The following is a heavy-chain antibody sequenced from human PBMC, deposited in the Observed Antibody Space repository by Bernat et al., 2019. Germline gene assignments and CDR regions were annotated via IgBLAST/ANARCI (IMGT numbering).Heavy chain of an antibody. CDR3: ARDAYSGSGNYWGC. D-gene: IGHD3-10*01. CDR2: IASDGHTT. Sequence: EVQLVESGGGLVQPGGSLRLSCAASGFTISGYWMHWVRQAPGKGLVWVSRIASDGHTTTYADSVKGRFTISSDDAKNTLYLQMNNLRAEDTAVYYCARDAYSGSGNYWGCWGQGTLVTVSS. V-gene: IGHV3-74*01. J-gene: IGHJ4*02. CDR1: GFTISGYW.